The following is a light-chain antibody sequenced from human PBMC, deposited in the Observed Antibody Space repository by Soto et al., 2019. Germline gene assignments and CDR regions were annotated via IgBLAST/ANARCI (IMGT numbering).Light chain of an antibody. CDR3: ATWDDTLNGVV. V-gene: IGLV1-44*01. J-gene: IGLJ3*02. Sequence: QPVLTQPPSASGTPGQRVTISCSGSSSNIGINAVNWYQQLPGTAPKLLIYGNNQRPSGVADRFSGSKSGTSASLAISGLQSDDETDYYCATWDDTLNGVVFGGGTKVTVL. CDR1: SSNIGINA. CDR2: GNN.